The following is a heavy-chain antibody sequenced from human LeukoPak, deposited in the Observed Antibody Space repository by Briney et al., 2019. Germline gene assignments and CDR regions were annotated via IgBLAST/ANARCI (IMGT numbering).Heavy chain of an antibody. J-gene: IGHJ4*02. CDR1: GFSVSNNY. Sequence: GGSLRLSCVVSGFSVSNNYIIWVRQAPGNGLERVSVIYGDGRTSHSASVRGRFTISRDNSKNIVSLQMNNLRAEDTAVYYCARGRGLGVVSPYFDYWGQGTLVAVSS. V-gene: IGHV3-53*01. D-gene: IGHD3-3*01. CDR3: ARGRGLGVVSPYFDY. CDR2: IYGDGRT.